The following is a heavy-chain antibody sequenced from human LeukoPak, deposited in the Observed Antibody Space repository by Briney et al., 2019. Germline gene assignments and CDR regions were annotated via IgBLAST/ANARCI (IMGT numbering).Heavy chain of an antibody. J-gene: IGHJ4*02. CDR3: AKVVGATLDY. CDR2: ISGSGGST. CDR1: GFTFSSYS. V-gene: IGHV3-23*01. D-gene: IGHD1-26*01. Sequence: GGSLRLSCAASGFTFSSYSMNWVRQAPGKGLEWVSAISGSGGSTYYADSVKGRFTISRDNSKNTLYLQMNSLRAEDTAVYYCAKVVGATLDYWGQGTLVTVSS.